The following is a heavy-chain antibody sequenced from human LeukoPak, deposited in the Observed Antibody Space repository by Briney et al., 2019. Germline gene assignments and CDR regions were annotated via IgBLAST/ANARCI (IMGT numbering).Heavy chain of an antibody. Sequence: SETLSLTCSVSDYSIINDYYWGWIRQAPGKGLEWIGSIYHRGSTFYNPSLKSRLNILLDTSKNQSSLNVMSVTAADTAVYYCARGGGRGGYYFDYWGQGTLVTVSS. D-gene: IGHD3-22*01. CDR1: DYSIINDYY. J-gene: IGHJ4*02. CDR3: ARGGGRGGYYFDY. CDR2: IYHRGST. V-gene: IGHV4-38-2*02.